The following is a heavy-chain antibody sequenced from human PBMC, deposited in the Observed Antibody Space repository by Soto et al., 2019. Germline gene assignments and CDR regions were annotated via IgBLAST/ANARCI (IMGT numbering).Heavy chain of an antibody. J-gene: IGHJ4*02. CDR3: ARVLGEPRATWFVGFDY. V-gene: IGHV4-39*01. CDR2: MHSSGTT. D-gene: IGHD3-16*01. CDR1: GNSISSYSYY. Sequence: KPSETLSLTCTVSGNSISSYSYYWGWIRQAPGKVLEWIGTMHSSGTTSYNPSLQSRVTITIDTSKNQLFLALSSVTAADTAIYYCARVLGEPRATWFVGFDYWGQGSQVTGCS.